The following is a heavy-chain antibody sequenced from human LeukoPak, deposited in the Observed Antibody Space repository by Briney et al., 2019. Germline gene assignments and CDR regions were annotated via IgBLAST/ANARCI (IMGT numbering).Heavy chain of an antibody. D-gene: IGHD3-10*01. Sequence: SETLSLTCTVSGGSISSSSYYWGWIRQPPGKGLEWIGSIYYSGSTYYNPSLKSRVTISVDTSKNQFSLKLSSVTAADTAVYYCARLALLWFGEREDYWGQGTLVTVSS. CDR3: ARLALLWFGEREDY. CDR2: IYYSGST. V-gene: IGHV4-39*01. CDR1: GGSISSSSYY. J-gene: IGHJ4*02.